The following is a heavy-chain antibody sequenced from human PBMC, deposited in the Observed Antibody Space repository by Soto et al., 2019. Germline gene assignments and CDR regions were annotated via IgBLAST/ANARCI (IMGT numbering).Heavy chain of an antibody. J-gene: IGHJ6*02. CDR2: INPNSGGT. CDR1: GYTFTGYY. CDR3: ARGLIVGATKHRLKNYYYYGMDV. Sequence: ASVKVSCKASGYTFTGYYMHWVRPAPGQGLEWMGWINPNSGGTNYAQKFQGWVTMTRDTSISTAYMELSRLRSDDTAVYYCARGLIVGATKHRLKNYYYYGMDVWGQGTTVTVSS. V-gene: IGHV1-2*04. D-gene: IGHD1-26*01.